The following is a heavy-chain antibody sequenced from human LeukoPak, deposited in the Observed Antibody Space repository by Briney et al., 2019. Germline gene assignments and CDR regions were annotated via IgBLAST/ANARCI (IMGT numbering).Heavy chain of an antibody. CDR1: NYTFISYG. V-gene: IGHV1-2*03. CDR3: ARDRNSGSSLDI. CDR2: IYPYSGDT. J-gene: IGHJ3*02. D-gene: IGHD6-6*01. Sequence: LVASVKVSCKASNYTFISYGISWVRQAPGQGLEWMGWIYPYSGDTNYAQNFQGRVTMTRDTSISTAYMELSSLKSDDTAVYYCARDRNSGSSLDIWGQGTMLTVSS.